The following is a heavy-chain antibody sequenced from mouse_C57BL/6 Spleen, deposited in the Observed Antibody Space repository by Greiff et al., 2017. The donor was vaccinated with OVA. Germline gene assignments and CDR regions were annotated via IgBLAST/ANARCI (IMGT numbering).Heavy chain of an antibody. CDR3: AIPNWDDGGWFAY. D-gene: IGHD4-1*02. V-gene: IGHV1-75*01. CDR1: GYTFTDYY. J-gene: IGHJ3*01. CDR2: IFPGSGST. Sequence: QVQLQQPGPELVKPGASVKISCKASGYTFTDYYINWVKQRPGQGLEWIGWIFPGSGSTYYNEKFKGKATLTVDKSSSTAYMLLSSLTSEDSAVYFCAIPNWDDGGWFAYWGQGTLVTVSA.